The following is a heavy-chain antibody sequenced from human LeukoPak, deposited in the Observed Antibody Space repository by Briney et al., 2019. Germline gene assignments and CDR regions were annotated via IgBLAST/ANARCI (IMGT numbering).Heavy chain of an antibody. J-gene: IGHJ5*02. V-gene: IGHV1-2*06. CDR1: GYTFTDYY. CDR3: ARGSGPGENWLDP. CDR2: IDPNSGDT. D-gene: IGHD7-27*01. Sequence: ASVKVSCKASGYTFTDYYMHWVRQAPGQGLEWMGRIDPNSGDTHYTQDFQGRVTMTRDTSISTAYMELNSLKSNDTAVYFCARGSGPGENWLDPWGQGTPVIVSS.